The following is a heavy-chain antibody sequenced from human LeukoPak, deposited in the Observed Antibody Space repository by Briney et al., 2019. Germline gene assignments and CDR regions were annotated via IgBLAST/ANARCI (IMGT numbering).Heavy chain of an antibody. CDR2: ISAYNGNT. D-gene: IGHD3-22*01. Sequence: GASVKVSCKASGYTFTSYGISWVRQAPGQGLEWMGWISAYNGNTNYAQKLQGRVTMTTDTSTSTAYMELRSLRSDDTAVYYCARDGDPKYYYDCSGYYSYWGQGTLVTVSS. V-gene: IGHV1-18*01. CDR1: GYTFTSYG. J-gene: IGHJ4*02. CDR3: ARDGDPKYYYDCSGYYSY.